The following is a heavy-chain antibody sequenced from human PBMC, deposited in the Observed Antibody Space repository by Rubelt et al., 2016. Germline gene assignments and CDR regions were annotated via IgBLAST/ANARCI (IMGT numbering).Heavy chain of an antibody. CDR1: GGSFSGYY. J-gene: IGHJ4*02. Sequence: QVQLQQWGAGLLKPSETLSLTCAVYGGSFSGYYWSWVRQPPGKGLEWIGEINHRGSTNYNPSLKSRVTISVDTSKNQFSLKLSSVTAADTAVYYCARGKEGLGVTMMDYWGQGTLVTVSS. D-gene: IGHD3-22*01. CDR3: ARGKEGLGVTMMDY. V-gene: IGHV4-34*01. CDR2: INHRGST.